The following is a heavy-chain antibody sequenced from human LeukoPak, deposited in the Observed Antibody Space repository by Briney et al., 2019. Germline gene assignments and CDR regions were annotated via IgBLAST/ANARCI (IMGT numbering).Heavy chain of an antibody. V-gene: IGHV4-38-2*02. CDR2: IYHSGTT. J-gene: IGHJ5*02. CDR3: ARAGYSSGWYADNWFDP. D-gene: IGHD6-19*01. CDR1: GYSISSGYY. Sequence: PSETLSLTCTVSGYSISSGYYWGWIRQPPGKGLEWIGNIYHSGTTIYNPSLKSPVTISVDTSKNQFSLKLSSVTAADTAVYYCARAGYSSGWYADNWFDPWGQGTLVTVSS.